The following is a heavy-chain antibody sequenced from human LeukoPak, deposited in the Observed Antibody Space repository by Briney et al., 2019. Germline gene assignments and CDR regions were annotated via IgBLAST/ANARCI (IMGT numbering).Heavy chain of an antibody. CDR1: GITFSIYW. V-gene: IGHV3-74*01. CDR3: ARAGTVVDYDPSDAFDV. D-gene: IGHD3-22*01. CDR2: INSDGSTT. J-gene: IGHJ3*01. Sequence: GGSLRLSCAASGITFSIYWMHWVRQAPGKGLVWVSRINSDGSTTSYVDSVEGRFTISGDNAKNTLYLQMNSLRAEDTAVYYCARAGTVVDYDPSDAFDVWGQGTMVTVSS.